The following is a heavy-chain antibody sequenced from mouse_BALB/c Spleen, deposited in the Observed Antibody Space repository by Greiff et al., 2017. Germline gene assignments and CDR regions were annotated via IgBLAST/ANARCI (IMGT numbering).Heavy chain of an antibody. D-gene: IGHD1-1*01. CDR3: ARGSSYAMDY. CDR1: GFTFSSYT. J-gene: IGHJ4*01. V-gene: IGHV5-12-2*01. CDR2: ISNGGGST. Sequence: LQQSGGGLVQPGGSLKLSCAASGFTFSSYTMSWVRQTPEKRLEWVAYISNGGGSTYYPDTVKGRFTISRDNAKNTLYLQMSSLKSEDTAMYYCARGSSYAMDYWGQGTSVTVSS.